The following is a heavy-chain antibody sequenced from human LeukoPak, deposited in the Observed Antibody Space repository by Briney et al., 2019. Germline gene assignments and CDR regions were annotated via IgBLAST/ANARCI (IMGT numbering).Heavy chain of an antibody. CDR2: ISSSSSYI. CDR3: ARDSRSSSWASDDAFDI. V-gene: IGHV3-21*04. Sequence: GGSLRLSCAASGFTFSSYSMNWVRQAPGKGLEWVSSISSSSSYIYYADSVKGRFTISRDNAKNSLYLQMNSLRAEDTAVYYCARDSRSSSWASDDAFDIWGQGTMVTVSS. CDR1: GFTFSSYS. D-gene: IGHD6-13*01. J-gene: IGHJ3*02.